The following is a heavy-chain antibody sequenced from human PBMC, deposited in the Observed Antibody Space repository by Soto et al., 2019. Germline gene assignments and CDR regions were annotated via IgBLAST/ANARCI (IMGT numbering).Heavy chain of an antibody. CDR3: AKGDCSGGNCYGSDY. J-gene: IGHJ4*02. V-gene: IGHV3-23*01. Sequence: EVQLLESGGGLVQPGGSLRLSCAASGFTFSSYTMRWVRQAPGKGLEWVSSIGSGGGTYNADSVKGRFTISRDNSKNTLYLQMNSLRAEDTAVYYCAKGDCSGGNCYGSDYWGQGTLVTVSS. CDR2: SIGSGGGT. CDR1: GFTFSSYT. D-gene: IGHD2-15*01.